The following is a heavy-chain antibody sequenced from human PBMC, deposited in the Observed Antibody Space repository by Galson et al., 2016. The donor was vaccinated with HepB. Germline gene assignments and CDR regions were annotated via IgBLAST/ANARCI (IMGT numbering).Heavy chain of an antibody. Sequence: CAISGDSVSSNSDAWNWIRQSPSRGLEWLGRIYYRSKWYSDYAVSVQSRISINPDTSKNQFSLQLNSVTPEDTAVYYCARGLLQYGGLGYWGQGTPVTVSS. J-gene: IGHJ4*02. CDR3: ARGLLQYGGLGY. CDR2: IYYRSKWYS. V-gene: IGHV6-1*01. D-gene: IGHD5-24*01. CDR1: GDSVSSNSDA.